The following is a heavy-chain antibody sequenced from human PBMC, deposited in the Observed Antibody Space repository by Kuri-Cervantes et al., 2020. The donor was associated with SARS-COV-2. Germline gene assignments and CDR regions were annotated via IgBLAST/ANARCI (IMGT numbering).Heavy chain of an antibody. Sequence: SVKVSCKASGYTFTSYGISWVRQAPGQGLEWMGGIIPIFGTANYAQKFQGRVTITADESTSTAYMELSSLRSEDTAVYYCAREDDSSGYYYVYWGQGTLVTVSS. D-gene: IGHD3-22*01. CDR3: AREDDSSGYYYVY. V-gene: IGHV1-69*13. J-gene: IGHJ4*02. CDR1: GYTFTSYG. CDR2: IIPIFGTA.